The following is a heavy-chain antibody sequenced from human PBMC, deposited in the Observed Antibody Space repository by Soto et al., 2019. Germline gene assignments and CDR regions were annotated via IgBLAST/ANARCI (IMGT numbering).Heavy chain of an antibody. Sequence: EVQLVESGGGLVQPGRSLRLSCAASGFTFDDYAMHWVRQAPGKGLEWVSGISWNSGSIGYADAVKGRFTISRDNAKNSLYLQMNSMRPEYTALYYGAKDEMTTVTTGAFDIWGQGTMVTVSS. CDR3: AKDEMTTVTTGAFDI. CDR1: GFTFDDYA. V-gene: IGHV3-9*01. D-gene: IGHD4-17*01. CDR2: ISWNSGSI. J-gene: IGHJ3*02.